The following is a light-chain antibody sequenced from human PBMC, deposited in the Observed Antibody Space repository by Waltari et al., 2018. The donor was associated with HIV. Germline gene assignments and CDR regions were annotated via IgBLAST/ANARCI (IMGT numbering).Light chain of an antibody. V-gene: IGLV2-23*02. Sequence: QSALTQPASVSGSPGQSITISCTGTSSDVGGYNLVSWYQQHPGKAPKLMIYEVSKRPPGVSTRFSGSKSGNTASLTISGLQAEDEADYYCCAYAGSTTYVSFGGGTKLTVL. J-gene: IGLJ2*01. CDR2: EVS. CDR1: SSDVGGYNL. CDR3: CAYAGSTTYVS.